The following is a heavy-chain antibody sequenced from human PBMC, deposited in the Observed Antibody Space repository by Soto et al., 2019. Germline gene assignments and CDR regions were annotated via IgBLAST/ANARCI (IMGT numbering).Heavy chain of an antibody. Sequence: SETLSLTCTVSGGSISSSSYYWGWIRQPPGKGLEWIGSIYYSGSTYYNPSLKSRVTISVDTSKNQFSLKLSSVTAADTAVYYCARPLYGDYRPGGNWFDPWGQGTLVTVSS. V-gene: IGHV4-39*01. CDR1: GGSISSSSYY. D-gene: IGHD4-17*01. CDR3: ARPLYGDYRPGGNWFDP. CDR2: IYYSGST. J-gene: IGHJ5*02.